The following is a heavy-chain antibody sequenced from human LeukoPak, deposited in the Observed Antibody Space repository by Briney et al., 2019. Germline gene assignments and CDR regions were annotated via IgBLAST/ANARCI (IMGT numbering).Heavy chain of an antibody. D-gene: IGHD6-19*01. CDR3: AREHSGRYHFDY. CDR1: GFTFSSYW. V-gene: IGHV3-74*01. CDR2: INSDGSST. J-gene: IGHJ4*02. Sequence: GGFLRLSCAASGFTFSSYWMHWVRQAPGKGLVWVSRINSDGSSTSYADSVKGRFTISRDNAKNTLYLQMNSLRAEDTAVYYCAREHSGRYHFDYWGQGTLVTVSS.